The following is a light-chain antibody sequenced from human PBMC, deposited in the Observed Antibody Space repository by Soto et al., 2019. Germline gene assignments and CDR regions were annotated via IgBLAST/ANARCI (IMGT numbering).Light chain of an antibody. CDR2: STN. CDR1: SGSVSTTYY. Sequence: QAVVTQEPSFSVSPGGTVTLTCGLTSGSVSTTYYPSWYQQTPGQAPRTLIYSTNIRSSGVPDRFSGSILGNKAAHTITGAQEDDESDYHCMLYMGGGLVVFGGGTKLTVL. V-gene: IGLV8-61*01. J-gene: IGLJ2*01. CDR3: MLYMGGGLVV.